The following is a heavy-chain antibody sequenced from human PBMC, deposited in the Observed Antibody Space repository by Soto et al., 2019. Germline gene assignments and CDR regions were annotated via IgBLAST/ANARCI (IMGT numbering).Heavy chain of an antibody. CDR3: ARSQNYYDSSGYYYLGSYYGMDV. V-gene: IGHV3-21*01. CDR1: GFTFSSYS. Sequence: VGSLRLSCAASGFTFSSYSMNWVRQAPGKGLEWVSSISSSSSYIYYADSVKGRFTISRDNAKNSLYLQMNGLRAEDTAVYYCARSQNYYDSSGYYYLGSYYGMDVWGQGTTVTVSS. D-gene: IGHD3-22*01. J-gene: IGHJ6*02. CDR2: ISSSSSYI.